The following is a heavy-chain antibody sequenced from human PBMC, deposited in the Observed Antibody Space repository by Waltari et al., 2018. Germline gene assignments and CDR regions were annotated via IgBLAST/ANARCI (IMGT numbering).Heavy chain of an antibody. D-gene: IGHD6-6*01. CDR2: INHSGST. CDR3: AREIAARLRYYYYYMDV. J-gene: IGHJ6*03. V-gene: IGHV4-34*01. Sequence: QVQLQQWGAGLLKPSETLSLTCDVYGGSFSGYYWSWIRQPPGKGLEWIGEINHSGSTNYNPSLKSRVTISVDTSKNQFSLKLSSVTAADTAVYYCAREIAARLRYYYYYMDVWGKGTTATVSS. CDR1: GGSFSGYY.